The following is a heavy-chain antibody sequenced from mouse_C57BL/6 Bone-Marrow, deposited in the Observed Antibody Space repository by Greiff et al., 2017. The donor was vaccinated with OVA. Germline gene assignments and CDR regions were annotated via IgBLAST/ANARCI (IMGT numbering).Heavy chain of an antibody. Sequence: VQLQQPGAELVKPGASVKVSCKASGYPFTSYWMHWVKQRHGQGLEWIGRIHPSDSDTNYNQKFKGTTTLTVNRSSSTAYIQLSSLTSENSAVYYCAEGIYYDCDFYAMDYWGQGTSVTVSS. CDR3: AEGIYYDCDFYAMDY. J-gene: IGHJ4*01. V-gene: IGHV1-74*01. CDR1: GYPFTSYW. CDR2: IHPSDSDT. D-gene: IGHD2-4*01.